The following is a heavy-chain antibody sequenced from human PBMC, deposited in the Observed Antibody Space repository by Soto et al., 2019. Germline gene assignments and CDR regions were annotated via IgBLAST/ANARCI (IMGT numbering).Heavy chain of an antibody. V-gene: IGHV4-59*01. J-gene: IGHJ4*02. Sequence: SETLSLTCTVSGGSPNNYYWSWIRQPPGKGLEWGGYIYDSGSPTYNPSLKSRATMSVDTSKNQFSLELDSVAAADTAVYYFARVRAGYSSRRYDYWGQGTLVPVSS. D-gene: IGHD6-19*01. CDR3: ARVRAGYSSRRYDY. CDR1: GGSPNNYY. CDR2: IYDSGSP.